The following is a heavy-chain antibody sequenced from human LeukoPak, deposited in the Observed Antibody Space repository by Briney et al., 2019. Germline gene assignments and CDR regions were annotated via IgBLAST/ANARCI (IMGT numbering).Heavy chain of an antibody. D-gene: IGHD4-17*01. Sequence: GGSLRLSCAASGFTFSSYRMNWVRQAPGKGLEWVSYISSSSSTIYYADSVKGRFTISRDNAKNTLYLQMNSLRAEDTAVYYCAKDPWPTTVTTSSYFDYWGQGTLVTVSS. V-gene: IGHV3-48*01. CDR1: GFTFSSYR. CDR2: ISSSSSTI. CDR3: AKDPWPTTVTTSSYFDY. J-gene: IGHJ4*02.